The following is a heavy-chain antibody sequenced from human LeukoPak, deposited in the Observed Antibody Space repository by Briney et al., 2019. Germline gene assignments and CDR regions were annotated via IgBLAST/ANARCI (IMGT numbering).Heavy chain of an antibody. D-gene: IGHD3-10*01. J-gene: IGHJ4*02. CDR3: ARDLSYYGSGSLRGGDY. CDR1: GYTFNCYY. V-gene: IGHV1-2*02. Sequence: ASVKVSCKASGYTFNCYYKHWVRQAPGQGLEWMGWINPNSGGTNYAQKFQGRVTMTRDTSISTAYMELSRLRSDDTAVYYCARDLSYYGSGSLRGGDYWGQGTLVTVSS. CDR2: INPNSGGT.